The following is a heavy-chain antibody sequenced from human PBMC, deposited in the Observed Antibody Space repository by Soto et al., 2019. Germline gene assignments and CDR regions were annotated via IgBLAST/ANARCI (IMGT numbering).Heavy chain of an antibody. Sequence: SETLSLTCTVSGGSISSGGYYWSWIRQHPGKGLEWIGYIYYSGSTYYNPSLKSRVTISVDTSKNQFSLKLSSVTAADTAVYYCARGPKQWLASGEDGGMDVWGQGTTVTVSS. CDR1: GGSISSGGYY. D-gene: IGHD6-19*01. CDR3: ARGPKQWLASGEDGGMDV. V-gene: IGHV4-31*03. CDR2: IYYSGST. J-gene: IGHJ6*02.